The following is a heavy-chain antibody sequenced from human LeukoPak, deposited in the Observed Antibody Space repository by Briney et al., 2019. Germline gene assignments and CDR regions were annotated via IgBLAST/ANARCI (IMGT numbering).Heavy chain of an antibody. Sequence: PGGSLRLSCAASGFTFSSYDMHWVRQATGKGLEWVSAIGTAGDTYYPGSVKGRFTISRENAKNSLYLQMNSLRAGDTAVYYCARSYSCSSGLDYWGQGTLVTVSS. CDR3: ARSYSCSSGLDY. J-gene: IGHJ4*02. V-gene: IGHV3-13*01. CDR2: IGTAGDT. CDR1: GFTFSSYD. D-gene: IGHD6-6*01.